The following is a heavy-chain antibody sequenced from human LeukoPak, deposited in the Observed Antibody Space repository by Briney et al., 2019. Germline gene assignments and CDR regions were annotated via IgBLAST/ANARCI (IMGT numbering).Heavy chain of an antibody. J-gene: IGHJ6*02. CDR3: ARRTLYYYGMDV. V-gene: IGHV3-23*01. Sequence: GGSLRLSCAASGLTFSTSPMNWVRLAPGNRLEWVSTSGTSGDTYYADSVKGRFTISRDNSKNTPYLQMNSLRAEDTAVYYCARRTLYYYGMDVWGQGTTVTVSS. D-gene: IGHD3-16*01. CDR1: GLTFSTSP. CDR2: SGTSGDT.